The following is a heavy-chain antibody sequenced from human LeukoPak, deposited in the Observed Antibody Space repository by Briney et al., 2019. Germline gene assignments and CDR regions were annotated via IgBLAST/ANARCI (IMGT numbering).Heavy chain of an antibody. D-gene: IGHD1-7*01. J-gene: IGHJ6*03. CDR3: ARDKGGITGTTRYYYYYMDV. CDR2: IYSCGST. V-gene: IGHV3-66*03. CDR1: GFTVSSNY. Sequence: GGSLRLSCAASGFTVSSNYMSWVRQAPGKGLEWVSVIYSCGSTYYADSVKGRFTISRDNSKNTLYLKMNSLRAEDTAVYYCARDKGGITGTTRYYYYYMDVWGKGTTVTVSS.